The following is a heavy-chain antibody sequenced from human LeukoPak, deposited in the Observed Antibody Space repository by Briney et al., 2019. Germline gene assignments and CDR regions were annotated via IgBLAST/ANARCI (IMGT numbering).Heavy chain of an antibody. D-gene: IGHD1-26*01. V-gene: IGHV4-30-4*01. J-gene: IGHJ4*02. CDR2: IYYSGST. CDR3: ARGAGEWELNGFDY. CDR1: GGSISSGDYY. Sequence: PSQILSLTCTVSGGSISSGDYYWSWIRQPPGKGLEWIGYIYYSGSTYYNPSLKSRVTISVDTSKNQFSLKLSSVTAADTAVYYCARGAGEWELNGFDYWGQGTLVTVSS.